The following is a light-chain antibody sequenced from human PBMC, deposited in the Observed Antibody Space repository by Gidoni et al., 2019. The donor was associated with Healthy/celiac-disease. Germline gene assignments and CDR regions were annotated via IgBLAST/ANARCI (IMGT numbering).Light chain of an antibody. CDR3: QAWASSTTVV. J-gene: IGLJ2*01. CDR1: KLGDKY. Sequence: SYELTQPPSVSLSPGQTASITCSGDKLGDKYACWYQQKPGQSPVLVIYQASKRPSGIPERFSGSNSGNTATLTISGTQAMDEADYYCQAWASSTTVVFGGGTKLTVL. V-gene: IGLV3-1*01. CDR2: QAS.